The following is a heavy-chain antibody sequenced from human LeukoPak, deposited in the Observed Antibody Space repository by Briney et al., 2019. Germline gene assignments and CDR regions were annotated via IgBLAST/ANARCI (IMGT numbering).Heavy chain of an antibody. CDR2: MNHNSGNT. D-gene: IGHD2-2*02. CDR1: GYTLTTYD. V-gene: IGHV1-8*01. Sequence: ASEKVSCKASGYTLTTYDINWVRQAPGHGLEWGGWMNHNSGNTGYAQKFQGRVTMTRNTSISTAYMELSSLRSEDSAVYYCARPRVPAAISYNWFDPWGQGTLVTVSS. CDR3: ARPRVPAAISYNWFDP. J-gene: IGHJ5*02.